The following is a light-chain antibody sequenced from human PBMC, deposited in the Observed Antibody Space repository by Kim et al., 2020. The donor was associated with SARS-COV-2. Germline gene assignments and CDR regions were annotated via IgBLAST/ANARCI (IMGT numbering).Light chain of an antibody. J-gene: IGKJ2*01. CDR3: RHIRGTPYT. Sequence: DIVMTQSPDSLAVSLGERATINCKSSQTILHSSNNNNYLAWYQQKPGQPPKLLIYCASTRESGVPDRFSGGGSGTDFTLTIDNLQAEDGEVFYCRHIRGTPYTFGQGTSWRS. CDR2: CAS. CDR1: QTILHSSNNNNY. V-gene: IGKV4-1*01.